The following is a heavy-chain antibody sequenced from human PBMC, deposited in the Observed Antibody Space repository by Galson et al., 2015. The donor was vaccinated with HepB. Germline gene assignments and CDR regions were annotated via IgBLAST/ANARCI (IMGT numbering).Heavy chain of an antibody. J-gene: IGHJ4*02. D-gene: IGHD6-13*01. CDR3: ARDGIAAGGDGNSDH. V-gene: IGHV3-21*01. CDR2: ISSSSTYI. CDR1: GFTFIRYS. Sequence: SLRLSCAASGFTFIRYSMNWVRQAPGKGLEWVSSISSSSTYIEYADSVKGRFTISRDNAKNSLYLEMNSLRADDTAIYYCARDGIAAGGDGNSDHWGQGILVTVSS.